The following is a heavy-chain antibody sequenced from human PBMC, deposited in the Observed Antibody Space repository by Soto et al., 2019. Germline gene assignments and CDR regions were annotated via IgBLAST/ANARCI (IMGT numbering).Heavy chain of an antibody. V-gene: IGHV3-11*01. J-gene: IGHJ6*02. CDR1: GFTFSDYF. Sequence: GGSLRLSCAASGFTFSDYFMTWIRQAPGKGLEWVSYISGSGSSTKYYADAVEGRFTISRGNAKNSLYLQMNSLTAEDTAAYYCARSSATVNGWWGYGLDVWGQGTTVTVSS. CDR2: ISGSGSSTK. D-gene: IGHD2-15*01. CDR3: ARSSATVNGWWGYGLDV.